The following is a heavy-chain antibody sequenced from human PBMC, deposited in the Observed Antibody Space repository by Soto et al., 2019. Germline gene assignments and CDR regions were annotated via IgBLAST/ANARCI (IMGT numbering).Heavy chain of an antibody. CDR1: GYTFTNYY. CDR2: INPSGGST. V-gene: IGHV1-46*01. Sequence: GASVKVSCKASGYTFTNYYMHWVRQAPGQGLEWMGIINPSGGSTSYAQKFQGRVTMTRDTSTSTVYMELSSLRSEDTAVYYCARGIAAAGYYYYGMDVWGQGTTVTVSS. D-gene: IGHD6-13*01. J-gene: IGHJ6*02. CDR3: ARGIAAAGYYYYGMDV.